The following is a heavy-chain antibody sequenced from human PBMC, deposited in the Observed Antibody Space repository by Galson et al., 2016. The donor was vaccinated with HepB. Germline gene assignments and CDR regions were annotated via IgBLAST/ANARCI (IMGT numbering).Heavy chain of an antibody. V-gene: IGHV3-11*01. CDR2: ISSDGTTT. CDR3: ARLDIIAAAGTTDF. Sequence: SLRLSCAASGFTFSDYWMSWFRQAPGKGLEWVSYISSDGTTTYYADSVKGRCTISRDNGKSSMYLQMNSPRAEDTAVYYCARLDIIAAAGTTDFWGQGTLVTVSS. D-gene: IGHD6-13*01. CDR1: GFTFSDYW. J-gene: IGHJ4*02.